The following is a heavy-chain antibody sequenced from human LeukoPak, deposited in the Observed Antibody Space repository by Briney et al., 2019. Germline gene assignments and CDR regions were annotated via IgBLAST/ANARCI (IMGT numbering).Heavy chain of an antibody. V-gene: IGHV3-7*01. CDR1: GFTFSSYW. J-gene: IGHJ6*03. Sequence: GSLRLSCAASGFTFSSYWMSWVRQAPGKGLEWVANIKQDGSEKYYVDSVKGRFTISRDNAKNSLYLQMNSLGAEDTAVYYCARDGFRVPAASNWDYYYYYMDVWGKGTTVTVSS. CDR3: ARDGFRVPAASNWDYYYYYMDV. D-gene: IGHD2-2*01. CDR2: IKQDGSEK.